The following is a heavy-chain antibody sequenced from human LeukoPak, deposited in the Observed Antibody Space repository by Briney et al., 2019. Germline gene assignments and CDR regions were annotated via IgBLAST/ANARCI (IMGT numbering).Heavy chain of an antibody. CDR1: GFTFSSYA. V-gene: IGHV3-23*01. CDR2: IRGNGGST. D-gene: IGHD4-17*01. CDR3: AKAPTVTTLVIDF. Sequence: GGSLRLSCAASGFTFSSYAMNWVRQAPGKGPEWLSAIRGNGGSTYYADSVKGRFTISRDNSKNTLYLQMNSLRAEDTAVYYCAKAPTVTTLVIDFWGQGTLVTVSS. J-gene: IGHJ4*02.